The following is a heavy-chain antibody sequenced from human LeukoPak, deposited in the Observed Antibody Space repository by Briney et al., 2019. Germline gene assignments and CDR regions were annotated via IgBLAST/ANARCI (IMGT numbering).Heavy chain of an antibody. D-gene: IGHD5-18*01. Sequence: GGSLRLSCAASGFNFSSYWMSWVRKAPGKGLEWVANIKQDGSEKYYVDSVKGRFTISRDNAKNSLYLQMNSLRAEDTAVYYCARGNVDTAMAPAWHWGQGTLVTVSS. V-gene: IGHV3-7*01. CDR2: IKQDGSEK. CDR1: GFNFSSYW. J-gene: IGHJ4*02. CDR3: ARGNVDTAMAPAWH.